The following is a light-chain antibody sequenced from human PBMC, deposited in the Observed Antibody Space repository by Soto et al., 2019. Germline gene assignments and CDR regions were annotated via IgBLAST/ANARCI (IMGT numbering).Light chain of an antibody. CDR1: QDISNY. CDR2: DAS. V-gene: IGKV1-33*01. J-gene: IGKJ4*01. CDR3: QQYDNRLLT. Sequence: DIQMTQSPSSLSASVGDRVTITCQASQDISNYLNWYQQKPGKAPKLLIYDASNLETGVPSRFSGSGSGTDFTFTISSLQPEEIATYYCQQYDNRLLTFGGGTKVEIK.